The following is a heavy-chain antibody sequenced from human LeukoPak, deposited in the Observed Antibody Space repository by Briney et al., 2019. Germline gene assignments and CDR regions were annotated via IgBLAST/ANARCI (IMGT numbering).Heavy chain of an antibody. D-gene: IGHD3-9*01. V-gene: IGHV4-30-2*01. Sequence: SETLSLTCTVSGGSISSGGYYWRWIRQPPGKGLEWIGYIYHSGSTYYNPSLKSRVTISVDRSKNQFSLKLSSVTAADTAVYYCARVRYFDWPYFDYWGQGTLVTVSS. J-gene: IGHJ4*02. CDR3: ARVRYFDWPYFDY. CDR2: IYHSGST. CDR1: GGSISSGGYY.